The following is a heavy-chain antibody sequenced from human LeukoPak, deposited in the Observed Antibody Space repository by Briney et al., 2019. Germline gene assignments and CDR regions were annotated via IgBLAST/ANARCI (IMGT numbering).Heavy chain of an antibody. CDR3: ARRQLWFFDY. CDR1: GGSFSGYY. D-gene: IGHD5-18*01. J-gene: IGHJ4*02. V-gene: IGHV4-34*01. CDR2: INHSGST. Sequence: SETLSLTCAVYGGSFSGYYWSWIRQPPGKGLEWIGEINHSGSTNYNLSLKSRVTISVDTSKNQFSLKLSSVTAADTAVYYCARRQLWFFDYWGQGTLVTVSS.